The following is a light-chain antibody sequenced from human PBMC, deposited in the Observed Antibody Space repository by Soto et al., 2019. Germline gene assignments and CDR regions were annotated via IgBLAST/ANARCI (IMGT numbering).Light chain of an antibody. Sequence: QSVLTQPPSVSGAPGQRVTISCTGTSSNIGAGYDVHWYQQLPGTAPKLLIYGDTNRPSGVPDRFSGSKSGTSASLAITGLQDEDEADYYCQSYDSALNVSVVFGGGTKLTVL. V-gene: IGLV1-40*01. CDR2: GDT. CDR1: SSNIGAGYD. J-gene: IGLJ2*01. CDR3: QSYDSALNVSVV.